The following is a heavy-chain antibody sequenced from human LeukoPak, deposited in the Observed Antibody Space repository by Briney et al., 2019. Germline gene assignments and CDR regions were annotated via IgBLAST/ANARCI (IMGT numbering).Heavy chain of an antibody. J-gene: IGHJ4*02. V-gene: IGHV4-34*01. Sequence: PSETLSLTCAVYGGSFSGYYWSWIRQPPGKGREWIGEINHSGSTNYNPSLKSRVTISVDTSKNQFSLKLSSVTAADTAVYYCARPGKYQLLSGFFSWGQGTLVTVSS. CDR1: GGSFSGYY. D-gene: IGHD2-2*01. CDR3: ARPGKYQLLSGFFS. CDR2: INHSGST.